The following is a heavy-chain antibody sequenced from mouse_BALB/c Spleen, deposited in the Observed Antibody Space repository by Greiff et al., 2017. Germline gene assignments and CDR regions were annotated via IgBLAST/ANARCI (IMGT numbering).Heavy chain of an antibody. CDR3: ARWGTGSYAMDY. J-gene: IGHJ4*01. CDR2: IDPSDSYT. V-gene: IGHV1-69*02. Sequence: QVQLQQPGAELVKPGASVKLSCKASGYTFTSYWMHWVKQRPGQGLEWIGEIDPSDSYTNYNQKFKGKATLTVDKSSSTAYMQLSSLTSEDSAVYYCARWGTGSYAMDYWGQGTSVTVSS. D-gene: IGHD4-1*01. CDR1: GYTFTSYW.